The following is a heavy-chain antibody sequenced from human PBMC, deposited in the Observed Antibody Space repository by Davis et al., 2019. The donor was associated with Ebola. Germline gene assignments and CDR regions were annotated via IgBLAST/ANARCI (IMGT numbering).Heavy chain of an antibody. CDR1: GYSFTTYW. Sequence: KVSCKGSGYSFTTYWIAWVRQTPGKGLEWMGVIFSGDSDTRYSPSFQGQVTISADKSISTAYLQWSSLKASDTAMYYCARQGLEGDYWGQGTLVTVSS. CDR2: IFSGDSDT. V-gene: IGHV5-51*01. J-gene: IGHJ4*02. D-gene: IGHD1-1*01. CDR3: ARQGLEGDY.